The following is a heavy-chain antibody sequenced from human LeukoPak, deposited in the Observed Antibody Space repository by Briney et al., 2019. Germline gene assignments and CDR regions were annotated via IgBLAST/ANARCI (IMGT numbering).Heavy chain of an antibody. Sequence: SETLSLTCTVSGGSISSYYWSWIRQPPGKGLEWIGYIYYSGSTNYNPSLKSRVTISVDTSKNQFSLKLSSVTAADTAVYYCARGLGLLWGQPSTRFDPWGQGTLVTVSS. J-gene: IGHJ5*02. D-gene: IGHD4/OR15-4a*01. CDR3: ARGLGLLWGQPSTRFDP. V-gene: IGHV4-59*12. CDR2: IYYSGST. CDR1: GGSISSYY.